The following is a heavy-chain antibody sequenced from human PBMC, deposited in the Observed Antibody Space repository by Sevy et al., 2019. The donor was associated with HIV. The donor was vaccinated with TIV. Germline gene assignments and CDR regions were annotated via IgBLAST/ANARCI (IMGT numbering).Heavy chain of an antibody. J-gene: IGHJ4*02. CDR2: FPFGFVGL. V-gene: IGHV3-23*01. Sequence: GGSLRLSCAASGFTFTKNSMSWFRQLPGKGLEWVLTFPFGFVGLNYVDSVKGRFTISRDISKGSVFLQMNNLRPEDRAVYYCASEGCTKPQDYWGQGTLVTVSS. CDR1: GFTFTKNS. CDR3: ASEGCTKPQDY. D-gene: IGHD2-8*01.